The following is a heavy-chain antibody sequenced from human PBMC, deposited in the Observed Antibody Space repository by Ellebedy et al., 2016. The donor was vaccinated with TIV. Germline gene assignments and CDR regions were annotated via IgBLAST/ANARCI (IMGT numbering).Heavy chain of an antibody. CDR2: IYESGST. CDR1: GGSISRSSYY. J-gene: IGHJ4*02. Sequence: MPSETLSLTCTVSGGSISRSSYYWGWIRQPPGKGLEWIGNIYESGSTYYNPSLKSRLTISVDTSKNQFSLNLNSVTAADTAVYYCARRGVRGYFDYWGQGTLVTVSS. V-gene: IGHV4-39*01. CDR3: ARRGVRGYFDY. D-gene: IGHD3-16*01.